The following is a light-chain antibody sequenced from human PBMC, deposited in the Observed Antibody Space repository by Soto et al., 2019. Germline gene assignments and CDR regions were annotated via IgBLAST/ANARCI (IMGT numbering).Light chain of an antibody. Sequence: DSQMTQSPSPRSASVGDRVTITCRARQTSYSWFDWYQQKAGKAPNLLITDASSLASGVPSRFSGSGSGTDFSLAISSLQPCEFATSYCQQYNYYPDTFRQGTTLEIK. CDR2: DAS. CDR3: QQYNYYPDT. V-gene: IGKV1-5*01. CDR1: QTSYSW. J-gene: IGKJ2*01.